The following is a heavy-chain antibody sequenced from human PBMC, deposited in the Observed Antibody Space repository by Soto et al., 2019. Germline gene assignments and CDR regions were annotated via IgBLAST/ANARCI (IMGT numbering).Heavy chain of an antibody. Sequence: QVQLVQSGAEVKKPGSSVKVSCKASGGTFSSYAISWVRQAPGQGLEWMGWISAYNGNTNYAQKLQGRVTMTTDTSTSTAYMELRSLRSDDTAVYYCAREAWIQLWPHNDYWGQGTLVTVSS. J-gene: IGHJ4*02. V-gene: IGHV1-18*01. CDR1: GGTFSSYA. CDR3: AREAWIQLWPHNDY. CDR2: ISAYNGNT. D-gene: IGHD5-18*01.